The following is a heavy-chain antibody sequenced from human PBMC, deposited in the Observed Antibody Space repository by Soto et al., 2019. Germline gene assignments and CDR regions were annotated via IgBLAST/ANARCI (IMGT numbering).Heavy chain of an antibody. CDR2: IKSKIDGGTT. V-gene: IGHV3-15*07. CDR1: GFIFSNVW. J-gene: IGHJ4*02. D-gene: IGHD2-21*01. Sequence: EVQLVESGGGLVNPGGSLRLSCGASGFIFSNVWMNWVRQAPGKGLEWVGRIKSKIDGGTTDYATPVEGRFSISRDDSENNLYLQLDSLKAEDTAIYYCSASYSYWGQGTQVTVS. CDR3: SASYSY.